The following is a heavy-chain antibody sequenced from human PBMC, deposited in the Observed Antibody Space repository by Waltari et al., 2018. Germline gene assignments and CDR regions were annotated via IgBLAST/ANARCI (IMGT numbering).Heavy chain of an antibody. CDR3: ARDRAGVGDD. CDR1: EFTFSTYA. V-gene: IGHV3-64*01. D-gene: IGHD3-10*01. CDR2: ITSDGGTT. Sequence: EVQLVESGGGLVQPGGSLRLSCAASEFTFSTYAMHWVRQAPGKGLEYVSSITSDGGTTYYANSVKGRFTMSRDNSKNTLYLQMGSLRPEDTAVYYCARDRAGVGDDWGQGTLVTVSS. J-gene: IGHJ4*02.